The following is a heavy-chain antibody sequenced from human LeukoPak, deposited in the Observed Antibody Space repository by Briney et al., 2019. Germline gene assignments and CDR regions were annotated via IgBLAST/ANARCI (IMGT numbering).Heavy chain of an antibody. D-gene: IGHD2-21*01. V-gene: IGHV5-51*01. J-gene: IGHJ4*02. Sequence: GESLKISCKASGYSFTSFWVGWVRPMSGKGLEWMGIIYPSDSDIRYSPSFQGQVTISADKSINTAYLQWNSLKASDTAMYFCARAGGDYNRFFDYWGQGILVTVSS. CDR2: IYPSDSDI. CDR3: ARAGGDYNRFFDY. CDR1: GYSFTSFW.